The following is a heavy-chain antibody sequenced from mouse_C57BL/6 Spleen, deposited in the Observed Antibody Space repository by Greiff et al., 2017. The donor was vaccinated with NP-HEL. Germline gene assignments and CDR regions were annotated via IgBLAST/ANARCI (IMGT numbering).Heavy chain of an antibody. D-gene: IGHD2-2*01. CDR1: GFSLTSYG. CDR3: ARNPFYGYLYAMDY. V-gene: IGHV2-2*01. J-gene: IGHJ4*01. Sequence: QVQLQQSGPGLVQPSQSLSITCTVSGFSLTSYGVHWVRQSPGKGLEWLGVIWSGGSTDYNAAFISRLSISKDNSKSQVFFKMNSLQADDTAIYYCARNPFYGYLYAMDYWGQGTSVTVSS. CDR2: IWSGGST.